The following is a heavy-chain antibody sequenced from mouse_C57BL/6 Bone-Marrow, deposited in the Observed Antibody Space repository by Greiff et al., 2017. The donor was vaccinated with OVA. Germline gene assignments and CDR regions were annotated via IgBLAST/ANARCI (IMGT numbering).Heavy chain of an antibody. CDR1: GYTFTDHT. J-gene: IGHJ4*01. CDR3: ARSEGFYYGSSYYAMDY. CDR2: IYPRDGST. V-gene: IGHV1-78*01. D-gene: IGHD1-1*01. Sequence: VQLQQSDAELVKPGASVKISCKVSGYTFTDHTIHWMKQRPEQGLEWIGYIYPRDGSTKYNEKFKGKATLTADKSSSTAYMQLNSLTSEDSAFYFCARSEGFYYGSSYYAMDYWGQGTSVTVSS.